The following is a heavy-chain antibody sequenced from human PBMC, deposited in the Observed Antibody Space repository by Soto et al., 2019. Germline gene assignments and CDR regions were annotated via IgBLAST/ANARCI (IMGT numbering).Heavy chain of an antibody. D-gene: IGHD3-10*01. CDR2: ISGSGGST. J-gene: IGHJ6*02. CDR1: GFTFSSYA. CDR3: AKAAHYYGSGSYYNLYYYYGMDV. Sequence: HPGGSLRLSCAASGFTFSSYAMSWVRQAPGKGLEWVSAISGSGGSTYYADSVKGRFTISRDNSKNTLYLQMNSLRAEDTAVYYCAKAAHYYGSGSYYNLYYYYGMDVWGQGTTVTVSS. V-gene: IGHV3-23*01.